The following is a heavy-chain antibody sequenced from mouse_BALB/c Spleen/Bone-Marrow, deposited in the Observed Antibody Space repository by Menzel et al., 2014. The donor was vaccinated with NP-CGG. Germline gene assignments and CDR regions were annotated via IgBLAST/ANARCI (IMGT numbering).Heavy chain of an antibody. Sequence: QVQLQQSGAELARPGASVKMSCKASGYTFTTYTMHWVQQRPGQGLEWVGYINPSTGFTNYNQIFKDKATLAADKSSSTASMQLSRLTSEDSAVYYCGRGGFLLRSQALDYWGQGTSVTVSS. V-gene: IGHV1-4*01. CDR3: GRGGFLLRSQALDY. D-gene: IGHD1-1*01. CDR1: GYTFTTYT. CDR2: INPSTGFT. J-gene: IGHJ4*01.